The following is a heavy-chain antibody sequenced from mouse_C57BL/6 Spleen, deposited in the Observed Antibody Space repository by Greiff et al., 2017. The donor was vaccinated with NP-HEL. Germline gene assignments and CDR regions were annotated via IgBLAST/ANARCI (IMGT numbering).Heavy chain of an antibody. V-gene: IGHV1-69*01. Sequence: LQESGAELVMPGASVKLSCKASGYTFTSYWMHWVKQRPGQGLEWIGEIDPSDSYTNYNQKFKGKSTLTVDKSSSTAYMQLSSLTSEDSAVYYCARISTYYAMDYWGQGTSVTVSS. D-gene: IGHD5-1*01. CDR2: IDPSDSYT. CDR1: GYTFTSYW. J-gene: IGHJ4*01. CDR3: ARISTYYAMDY.